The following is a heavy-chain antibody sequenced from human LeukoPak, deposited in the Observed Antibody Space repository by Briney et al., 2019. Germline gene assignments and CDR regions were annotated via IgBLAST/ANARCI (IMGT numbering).Heavy chain of an antibody. CDR3: ARVGDTSYYGSGSHRVIDF. D-gene: IGHD3-10*01. V-gene: IGHV4-34*01. CDR1: GGSFSGYY. CDR2: IYHSGST. J-gene: IGHJ4*02. Sequence: SETLSLTCAVYGGSFSGYYWNWIRQPPGKGLEWIGEIYHSGSTNYNPSLKSRVTISVDKSKNQFSLKLSSVTAADTAVYYCARVGDTSYYGSGSHRVIDFWGQGTLVTVSS.